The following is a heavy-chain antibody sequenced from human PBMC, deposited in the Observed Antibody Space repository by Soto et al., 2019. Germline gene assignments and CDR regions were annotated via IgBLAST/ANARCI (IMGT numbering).Heavy chain of an antibody. Sequence: PGGSLRPSCAASGFTLNNYFIHWVRQTPGRGLVWVSRVKGDGSVINYADSVEGRFTISVDNAKNMVHLQMDSLRAEDTAVYYCARDPARNWFDPWGQGTLVTVSS. CDR2: VKGDGSVI. V-gene: IGHV3-74*01. CDR1: GFTLNNYF. CDR3: ARDPARNWFDP. J-gene: IGHJ5*02. D-gene: IGHD6-6*01.